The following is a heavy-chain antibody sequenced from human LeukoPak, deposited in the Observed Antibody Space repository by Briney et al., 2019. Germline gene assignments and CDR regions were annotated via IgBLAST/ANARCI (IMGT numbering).Heavy chain of an antibody. J-gene: IGHJ4*02. D-gene: IGHD3-22*01. V-gene: IGHV1-24*01. CDR1: GYTLTELS. CDR2: FDPEDGET. Sequence: ASVKVSCKVSGYTLTELSLHWVRQAPGKGLEWMGGFDPEDGETIYAQKFQGRVTMTEDTSTDTAYMELSSLRSEDTAVYYCATATGSWIVGFHFDYWGQGTLVTVSS. CDR3: ATATGSWIVGFHFDY.